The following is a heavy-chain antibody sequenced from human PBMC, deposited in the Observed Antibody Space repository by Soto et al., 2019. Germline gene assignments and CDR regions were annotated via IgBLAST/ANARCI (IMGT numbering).Heavy chain of an antibody. Sequence: ASVKVSCKASGYTFTSYGISWVRQAPGQGLEWMGWISAYNGNTNYAQKLQGRVTMTTDTSTSTAYMELRSLRSDDTAVYYCARGLMTYYYGSGSDREDAFDIWGQGTMVTVSS. D-gene: IGHD3-10*01. V-gene: IGHV1-18*01. CDR1: GYTFTSYG. CDR2: ISAYNGNT. CDR3: ARGLMTYYYGSGSDREDAFDI. J-gene: IGHJ3*02.